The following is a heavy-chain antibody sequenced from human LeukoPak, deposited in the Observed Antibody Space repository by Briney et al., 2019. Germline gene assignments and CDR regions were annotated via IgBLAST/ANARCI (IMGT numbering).Heavy chain of an antibody. CDR1: GYTFTNYG. D-gene: IGHD1-26*01. V-gene: IGHV1-18*01. Sequence: ASVKVSCKASGYTFTNYGINWVRQAPGQGLEWMGWISAYNGNTNYAQKLQGRVTITTDESTSTAYMELSSLRSEDTAVYYCARDLVGATGAFDIWGQGTMVTVSS. J-gene: IGHJ3*02. CDR3: ARDLVGATGAFDI. CDR2: ISAYNGNT.